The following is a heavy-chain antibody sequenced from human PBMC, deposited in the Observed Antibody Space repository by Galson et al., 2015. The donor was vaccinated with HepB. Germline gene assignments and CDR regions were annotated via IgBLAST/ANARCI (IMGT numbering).Heavy chain of an antibody. V-gene: IGHV4-4*07. CDR3: AATVVPIGYCSSTSCPEGSYYYYGMDV. CDR1: GGSISSYY. D-gene: IGHD2-2*01. Sequence: SETLSLTCTVSGGSISSYYWSWIRQPAGKGLEWIGRIYTSGSTNYNPSLKSRVTMSVDTSKNQFSLKLSSVTAADTAVYYCAATVVPIGYCSSTSCPEGSYYYYGMDVWGQGTTVTVSS. J-gene: IGHJ6*02. CDR2: IYTSGST.